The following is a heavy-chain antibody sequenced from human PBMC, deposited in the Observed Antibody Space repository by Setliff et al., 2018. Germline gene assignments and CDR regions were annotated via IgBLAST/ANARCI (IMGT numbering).Heavy chain of an antibody. V-gene: IGHV1-69*13. CDR2: IIPIRGAA. D-gene: IGHD6-19*01. Sequence: SVKVSCKAFGGTFSNSAINWVRQAPGQGLEWMGGIIPIRGAADYAQKFQGKVIITADGSTSTAYMELTSLRSDDAAVYYCARGPSGWSSVTSRYYFYMDVWGKGTTVTVAS. J-gene: IGHJ6*03. CDR1: GGTFSNSA. CDR3: ARGPSGWSSVTSRYYFYMDV.